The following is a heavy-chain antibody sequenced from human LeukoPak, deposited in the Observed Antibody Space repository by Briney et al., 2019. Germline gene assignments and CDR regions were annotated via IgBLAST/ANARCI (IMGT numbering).Heavy chain of an antibody. CDR1: GFTFSSYA. Sequence: GGSLRLSCAASGFTFSSYAMSWVRQAPGKGLEWVSAISGSGGSTYYADSVKGRFTISRDNSKNTLYLQMNSLRAEDTAVYYCAKEHRGYCSSTSCYQLLPHYYYYMDVWGKGTTVTVSS. J-gene: IGHJ6*03. CDR2: ISGSGGST. D-gene: IGHD2-2*01. CDR3: AKEHRGYCSSTSCYQLLPHYYYYMDV. V-gene: IGHV3-23*01.